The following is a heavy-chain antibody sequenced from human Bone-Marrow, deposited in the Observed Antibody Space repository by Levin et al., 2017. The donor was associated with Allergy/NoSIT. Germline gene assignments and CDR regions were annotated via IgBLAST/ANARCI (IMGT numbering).Heavy chain of an antibody. CDR2: VYQTYIT. Sequence: SQTLSLTCTISGGSFSNSYWNWVRQSPGKGLEWIGYVYQTYITIYSPSLRGRVSISIDTSKNQFSMDLTSVTAADTAVYYCARSLGQSVDYYGLDVWGQGTTVTVSS. CDR3: ARSLGQSVDYYGLDV. CDR1: GGSFSNSY. D-gene: IGHD2-2*01. V-gene: IGHV4-59*01. J-gene: IGHJ6*02.